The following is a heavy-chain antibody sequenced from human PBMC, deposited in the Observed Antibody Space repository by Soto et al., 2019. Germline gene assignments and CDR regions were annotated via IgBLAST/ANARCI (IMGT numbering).Heavy chain of an antibody. Sequence: QLHLVQSGAVVKKPGASVTVSCSASGYPVTAYYMHWVRQAPGRGLEWMGGINPATGAAKYTRTFQGRVSMSKDLSTSTVFMELSGLPSEDTAVFYCARGGGVGVAGSAAFDMWGQGTLVTVSS. CDR3: ARGGGVGVAGSAAFDM. V-gene: IGHV1-2*02. CDR2: INPATGAA. J-gene: IGHJ3*02. CDR1: GYPVTAYY. D-gene: IGHD3-3*01.